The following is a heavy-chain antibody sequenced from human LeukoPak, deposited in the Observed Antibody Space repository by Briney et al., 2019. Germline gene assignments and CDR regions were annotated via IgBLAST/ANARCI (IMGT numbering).Heavy chain of an antibody. CDR2: IYYSGST. V-gene: IGHV4-30-2*03. Sequence: PSETLSLTCAVSGGSISSGGYSWSWIRQPPGKGLEWIGYIYYSGSTYYNPSLKSRLTISVDTSKNQFSLELSSVTAADTALYFCARQLYVSGSYYAPMDVWGKGTTVTISS. CDR3: ARQLYVSGSYYAPMDV. J-gene: IGHJ6*03. D-gene: IGHD3-10*01. CDR1: GGSISSGGYS.